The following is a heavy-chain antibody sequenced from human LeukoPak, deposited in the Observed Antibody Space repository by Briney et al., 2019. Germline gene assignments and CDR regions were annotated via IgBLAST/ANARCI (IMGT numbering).Heavy chain of an antibody. Sequence: SVKVSCKASGYIFASYAISWVRQAPGQGLEWMGGIIPIFGTANYAQKFQGRVTITADESTSTAYMEPSSLRSEDTAVYYCATQPPTGTTLGGEIDYWGQGTLVTVSS. CDR3: ATQPPTGTTLGGEIDY. D-gene: IGHD1-1*01. CDR1: GYIFASYA. CDR2: IIPIFGTA. J-gene: IGHJ4*02. V-gene: IGHV1-69*13.